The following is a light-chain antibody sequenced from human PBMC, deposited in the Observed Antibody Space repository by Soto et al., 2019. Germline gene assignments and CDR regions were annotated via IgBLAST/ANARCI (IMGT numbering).Light chain of an antibody. CDR2: AAS. Sequence: DIQMTQSPSSLSASVGDRVTITCRASQSNSRNLHWYQQKPGEAPKLLIYAASRLQSGVPSRFSGSRSGTDFTLTISSLQPEDFATYYCQQTYNIPFTFGPGTTVDI. CDR1: QSNSRN. CDR3: QQTYNIPFT. V-gene: IGKV1-39*01. J-gene: IGKJ3*01.